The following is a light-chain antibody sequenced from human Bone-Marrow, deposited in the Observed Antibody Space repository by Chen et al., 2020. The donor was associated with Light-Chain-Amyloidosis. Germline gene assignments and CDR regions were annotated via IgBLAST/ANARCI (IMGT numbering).Light chain of an antibody. CDR1: NIGSTS. V-gene: IGLV3-21*02. J-gene: IGLJ2*01. CDR3: QVWDRSSDRPV. CDR2: DDS. Sequence: SYVLTQPSSVSVAPGQTATIACGGNNIGSTSVHWYQQTPGQAPLLVVYDDSDRPAGIPGRSSGSNARNATTLTSSRVAAEDEADYYCQVWDRSSDRPVFGGGTKLTVL.